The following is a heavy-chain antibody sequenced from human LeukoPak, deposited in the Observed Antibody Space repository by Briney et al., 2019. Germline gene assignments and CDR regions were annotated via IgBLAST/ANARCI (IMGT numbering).Heavy chain of an antibody. CDR2: IYTSGSI. CDR1: GSSISSYY. Sequence: PSETLSLTCTVSGSSISSYYWSWIRQPAGKGLEWIGRIYTSGSINYNPSLKSRVTISVDKSNNQFSLKLSSVTAADTAVYYCARETGPYYSYYMDVWGKGTTVTVSS. CDR3: ARETGPYYSYYMDV. V-gene: IGHV4-4*07. J-gene: IGHJ6*03. D-gene: IGHD4-11*01.